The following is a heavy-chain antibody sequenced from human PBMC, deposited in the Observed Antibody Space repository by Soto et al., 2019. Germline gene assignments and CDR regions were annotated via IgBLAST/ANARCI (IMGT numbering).Heavy chain of an antibody. CDR1: GVSISSGDDY. Sequence: PSETLSLTCTVSGVSISSGDDYWSWIRQPPGKGLEWIGYIYSSGSTYSNPSLRSRATISADTSKNQFSLQLTSVTAADTAVYYCARGGGYDYWGQGALVTVSS. V-gene: IGHV4-30-4*01. J-gene: IGHJ4*02. D-gene: IGHD3-22*01. CDR2: IYSSGST. CDR3: ARGGGYDY.